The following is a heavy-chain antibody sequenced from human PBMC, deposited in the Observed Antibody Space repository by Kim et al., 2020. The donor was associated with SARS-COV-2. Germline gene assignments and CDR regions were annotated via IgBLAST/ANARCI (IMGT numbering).Heavy chain of an antibody. V-gene: IGHV3-11*06. J-gene: IGHJ6*02. D-gene: IGHD6-13*01. Sequence: SVKGRFTISRDNAKNSLYLQMNSLRAEDTAVYYCARDSAAAGNYYYGMDVWGQGTTVTVSS. CDR3: ARDSAAAGNYYYGMDV.